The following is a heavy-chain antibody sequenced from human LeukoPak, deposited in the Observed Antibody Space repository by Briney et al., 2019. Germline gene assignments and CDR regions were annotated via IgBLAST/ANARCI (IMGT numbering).Heavy chain of an antibody. CDR2: ISYDGSKK. J-gene: IGHJ5*02. CDR3: AKDSGEQWLNNWFDP. Sequence: GGSLRLSCAASGFTLSSYGLHWVRQAPGNGLEWVAVISYDGSKKYYTDSVKGRFTISRDNSKNTLYLQMNSLRAEDTAVYYCAKDSGEQWLNNWFDPWGQGTLVTVSS. CDR1: GFTLSSYG. V-gene: IGHV3-30*18. D-gene: IGHD6-19*01.